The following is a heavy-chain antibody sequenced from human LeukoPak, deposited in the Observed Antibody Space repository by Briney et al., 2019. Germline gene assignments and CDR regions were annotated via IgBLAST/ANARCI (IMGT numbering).Heavy chain of an antibody. V-gene: IGHV3-11*01. D-gene: IGHD2-21*02. Sequence: PGGSLSLSCEGSGFNFNYYYMTWLRQAPGKGLEWVSYITTSGSTIAYADTVKGRFTISRDNAKSSLYLEMHSLRAEDTAVYYCAKDSRGLLPYYFDYWGQGTLVTVSS. CDR1: GFNFNYYY. CDR3: AKDSRGLLPYYFDY. J-gene: IGHJ4*02. CDR2: ITTSGSTI.